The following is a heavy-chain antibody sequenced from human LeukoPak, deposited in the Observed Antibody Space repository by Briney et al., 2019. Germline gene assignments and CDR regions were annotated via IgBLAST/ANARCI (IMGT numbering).Heavy chain of an antibody. CDR3: AKSVLMVRGVIAFDY. CDR2: ISWNSGSI. V-gene: IGHV3-9*01. Sequence: PGGSLRLSCAASGFTFDDYAMHWVRQAPGKGLEWVSGISWNSGSIGYADSVKGRFTISRDNAKNSLYLQMNSLRAEDTALYYCAKSVLMVRGVIAFDYWGQGTLVTVSS. CDR1: GFTFDDYA. D-gene: IGHD3-10*01. J-gene: IGHJ4*02.